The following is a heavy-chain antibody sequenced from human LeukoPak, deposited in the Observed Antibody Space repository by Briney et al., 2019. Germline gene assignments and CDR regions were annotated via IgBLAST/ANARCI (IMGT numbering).Heavy chain of an antibody. CDR3: AAQGGSGDLRY. J-gene: IGHJ4*02. CDR2: VKRIIDGGTT. Sequence: PGGSLRLSCAASGFTVSSNYMTWVRQAPGKGPEWVGRVKRIIDGGTTDYAAPVKGRFTVSRDDSINTLYLQMSSLKTEDTAVYYCAAQGGSGDLRYWGQGTLVTVSS. D-gene: IGHD4-17*01. CDR1: GFTVSSNY. V-gene: IGHV3-15*01.